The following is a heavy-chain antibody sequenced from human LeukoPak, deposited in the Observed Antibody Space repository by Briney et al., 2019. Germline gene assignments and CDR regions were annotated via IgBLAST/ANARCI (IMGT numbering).Heavy chain of an antibody. D-gene: IGHD2-8*01. J-gene: IGHJ6*02. CDR3: ARGTTTYCTNGVCPHYYYGMDV. V-gene: IGHV4-31*03. CDR2: IYYSGST. CDR1: GGSISSGGYY. Sequence: PSQTLSLTCTVSGGSISSGGYYWSWIRQHPGKGLEWIGYIYYSGSTYYNPSLKSRVTISVDTSKNQFSLKLSSVTAADTAVYYCARGTTTYCTNGVCPHYYYGMDVWGRGTTVTVSS.